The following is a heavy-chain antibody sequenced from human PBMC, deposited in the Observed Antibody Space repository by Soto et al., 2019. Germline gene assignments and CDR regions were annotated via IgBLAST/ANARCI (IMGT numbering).Heavy chain of an antibody. Sequence: GASVKVSCKASGYTFTSYDINWVRQATGQGLEWMGWMNPNSGNTGYAQKFQGRVTMTRNTSISTAYMELSSLRSEDTAVYYCARGGYDFWSGYANPTPKYYYYMDVWGKGTTVTVSS. D-gene: IGHD3-3*01. J-gene: IGHJ6*03. CDR2: MNPNSGNT. CDR3: ARGGYDFWSGYANPTPKYYYYMDV. V-gene: IGHV1-8*01. CDR1: GYTFTSYD.